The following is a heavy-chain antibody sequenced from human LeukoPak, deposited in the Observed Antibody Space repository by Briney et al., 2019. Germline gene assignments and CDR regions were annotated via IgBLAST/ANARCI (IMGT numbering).Heavy chain of an antibody. CDR1: GYTFTGYH. Sequence: ASVKVSCKASGYTFTGYHMHWVRQAPGQGLEWMGRVNPNNGVPNYAQKFQGRVTMTRDTAISTAYMELSSLRSDDTAVYFCAREVGYSSSYYGRFDPWGQGTLVTVSS. V-gene: IGHV1-2*06. CDR3: AREVGYSSSYYGRFDP. D-gene: IGHD2-2*01. J-gene: IGHJ5*02. CDR2: VNPNNGVP.